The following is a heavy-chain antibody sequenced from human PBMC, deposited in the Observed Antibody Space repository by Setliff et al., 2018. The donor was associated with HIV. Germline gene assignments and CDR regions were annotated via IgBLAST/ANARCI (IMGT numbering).Heavy chain of an antibody. CDR3: TRRRRAPGVEDLEAY. V-gene: IGHV5-51*01. CDR2: IYPGDSAT. Sequence: GESLKISCKASGYTFTNYWIGWVRQMPGKGLEWIGVIYPGDSATRYGPSSQGQVSISADLSITTAYLQWSSLKASDTAIYYCTRRRRAPGVEDLEAYWGQGTLVTVSS. J-gene: IGHJ4*02. D-gene: IGHD7-27*01. CDR1: GYTFTNYW.